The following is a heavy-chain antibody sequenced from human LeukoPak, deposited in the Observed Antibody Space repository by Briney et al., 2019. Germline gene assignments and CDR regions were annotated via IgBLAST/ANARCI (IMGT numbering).Heavy chain of an antibody. CDR2: ITTSSTYT. CDR1: GFSFSSYN. CDR3: AELGITMIGGV. J-gene: IGHJ6*04. V-gene: IGHV3-21*01. Sequence: GGSLRLSCEASGFSFSSYNMDWVRQTPGKGLEWISSITTSSTYTFYADSVKGRFTISRDNARNSLYLQMNSLRAEDTAVYYCAELGITMIGGVWGKGTTVTISS. D-gene: IGHD3-10*02.